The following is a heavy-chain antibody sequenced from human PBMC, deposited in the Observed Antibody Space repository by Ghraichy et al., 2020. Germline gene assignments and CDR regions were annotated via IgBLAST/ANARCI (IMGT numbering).Heavy chain of an antibody. V-gene: IGHV3-30*18. Sequence: GGSLRLSCAASGLTFSIYIMNWVRQAPGKGLEWVAVMSRDGGYIYYGDSVKGRFTISRDNSKNTLYLQMNSLRVDDTAVYYCAKESDGFDIWGQGTMVTVSS. CDR1: GLTFSIYI. J-gene: IGHJ3*02. CDR2: MSRDGGYI. CDR3: AKESDGFDI.